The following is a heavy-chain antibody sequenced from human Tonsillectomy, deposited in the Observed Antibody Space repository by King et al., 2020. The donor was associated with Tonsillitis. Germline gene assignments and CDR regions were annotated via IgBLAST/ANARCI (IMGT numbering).Heavy chain of an antibody. CDR1: GFTFSSYW. Sequence: VQLVESGGGLVQPGGSLRLSCAASGFTFSSYWMSWVRQAPGQGLEWVANIKQDGSEKYYVDSVKGRFTISRDNAKHSLYLQMNTLRAEDTAGYYCARDSADFWSGYYRSPPDYWGQGNLVIVSS. CDR2: IKQDGSEK. J-gene: IGHJ4*02. CDR3: ARDSADFWSGYYRSPPDY. D-gene: IGHD3-3*01. V-gene: IGHV3-7*01.